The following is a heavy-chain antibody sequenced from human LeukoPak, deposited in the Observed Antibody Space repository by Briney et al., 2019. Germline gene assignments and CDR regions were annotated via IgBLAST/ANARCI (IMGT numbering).Heavy chain of an antibody. CDR3: ARHARVAAHTNHLDY. Sequence: PSETLSLTCAVYGASFSGYYWSWIRQSPGKGLEWIGEIFHSGTTNYSPSLKSRVTMSVDTSKNHFSLRLSSVTAADTAVYYCARHARVAAHTNHLDYWGQGTLVTVSS. D-gene: IGHD6-6*01. V-gene: IGHV4-34*12. CDR1: GASFSGYY. CDR2: IFHSGTT. J-gene: IGHJ4*02.